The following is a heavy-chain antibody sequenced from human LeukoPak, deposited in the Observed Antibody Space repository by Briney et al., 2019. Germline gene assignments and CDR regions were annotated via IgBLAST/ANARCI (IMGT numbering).Heavy chain of an antibody. D-gene: IGHD3-9*01. CDR1: GFTFSSYW. J-gene: IGHJ3*02. CDR3: ARDQPLRI. CDR2: IYSGGST. V-gene: IGHV3-66*01. Sequence: GGSLRLYCAACGFTFSSYWMSWVREAPGAGLEWVSVIYSGGSTYYADSVKGRFTISRDNSKNTLYLQMNSLRAEDTVVYYCARDQPLRIWGQGTMVTVSS.